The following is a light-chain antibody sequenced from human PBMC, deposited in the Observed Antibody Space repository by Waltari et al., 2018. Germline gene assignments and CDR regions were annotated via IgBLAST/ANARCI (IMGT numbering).Light chain of an antibody. V-gene: IGKV4-1*01. CDR1: QSVLYSPNNKNY. Sequence: DIVMTQSPDSLAVSLGERATINCKSSQSVLYSPNNKNYLAWYQQKPGQHPKMLLYWASTRESGVPDRFSGSGSGTDFTLTISSLQAEDVAVYYCQQYYTIPVTFGQGTKVEIK. CDR2: WAS. CDR3: QQYYTIPVT. J-gene: IGKJ1*01.